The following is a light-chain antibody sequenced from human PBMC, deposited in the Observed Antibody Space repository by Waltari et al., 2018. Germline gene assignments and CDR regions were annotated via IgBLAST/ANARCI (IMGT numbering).Light chain of an antibody. CDR3: QTGGHGAWV. V-gene: IGLV4-69*01. CDR2: VNSDGSH. CDR1: SGHSSNV. J-gene: IGLJ3*02. Sequence: QLVLTQSPSASASLGASVKLTCTLSSGHSSNVIAWLQQRPEPGPRYLMKVNSDGSHTKGDEIPDRFSGSSSGAERYLTISNLQSEDEADYFCQTGGHGAWVFGGGTTLTVL.